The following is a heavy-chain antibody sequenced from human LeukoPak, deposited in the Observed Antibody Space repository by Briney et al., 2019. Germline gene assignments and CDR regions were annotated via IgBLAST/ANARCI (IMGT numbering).Heavy chain of an antibody. D-gene: IGHD3-22*01. CDR2: IYYSGST. V-gene: IGHV4-59*01. J-gene: IGHJ4*02. Sequence: SETLSLTCTVSGGSISSYYWSWIRQPPGKGLEWIGYIYYSGSTNYNPSLKSRVTISVDTSKNQFSLKLSSVTAADTAVYYCAREGQYYYDSSGYYPPAAHYFDYWGQGTLVTVSS. CDR1: GGSISSYY. CDR3: AREGQYYYDSSGYYPPAAHYFDY.